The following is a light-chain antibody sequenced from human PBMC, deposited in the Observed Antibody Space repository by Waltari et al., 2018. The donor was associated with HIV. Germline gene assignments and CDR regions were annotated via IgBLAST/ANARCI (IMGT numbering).Light chain of an antibody. J-gene: IGLJ2*01. Sequence: QSALTQPASVSGSPGQSITISCTGTSSDVGGYNLVSWYQQHPGKAPKLMSYEVSKRPSGVSNRFSGSKAGNTASLTISGLHAEDEADYYCCAYAGSTTYVIFGGGTKLTVL. V-gene: IGLV2-23*02. CDR2: EVS. CDR3: CAYAGSTTYVI. CDR1: SSDVGGYNL.